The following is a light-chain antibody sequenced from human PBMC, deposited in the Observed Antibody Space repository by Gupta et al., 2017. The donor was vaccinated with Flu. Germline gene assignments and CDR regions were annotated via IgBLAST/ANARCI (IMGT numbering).Light chain of an antibody. Sequence: SVTISCSGSSSNIGNNYVYWYQQVPGAAPKLLMYRNNQRPSGVPDRFSGSKYGASASLAISGLRSEEEADYYCAAWDASMSGRVFGGGTKLTVL. CDR1: SSNIGNNY. V-gene: IGLV1-47*01. J-gene: IGLJ3*02. CDR3: AAWDASMSGRV. CDR2: RNN.